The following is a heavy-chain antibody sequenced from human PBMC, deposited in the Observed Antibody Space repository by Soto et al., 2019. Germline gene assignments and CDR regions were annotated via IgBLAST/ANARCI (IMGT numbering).Heavy chain of an antibody. CDR1: GGTFRNYP. CDR2: IFPLTDIP. CDR3: ARGPLVVLNYFES. V-gene: IGHV1-69*04. J-gene: IGHJ4*02. Sequence: SVKVSCKASGGTFRNYPSNWVRQAPGQGLEWMGSIFPLTDIPDYAQNFQARLTISADKSTSTAYMELSSLTSDDTAMYFCARGPLVVLNYFESWGQGTLVTVS.